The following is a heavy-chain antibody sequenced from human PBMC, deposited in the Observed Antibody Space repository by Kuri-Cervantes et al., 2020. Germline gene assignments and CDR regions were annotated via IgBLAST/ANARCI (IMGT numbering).Heavy chain of an antibody. CDR3: AREWAIRYCSGGSCYPGYYYYGMDV. CDR2: INSDGSST. CDR1: GFTFSSYS. V-gene: IGHV3-74*01. J-gene: IGHJ6*02. Sequence: GGSLRLSCAASGFTFSSYSMNWVRQAPGKGLVWVSRINSDGSSTSYADSVKGRFTISRDNAKNTLYLQMNSLRAEDTAVYYCAREWAIRYCSGGSCYPGYYYYGMDVWGQGTTVTVSS. D-gene: IGHD2-15*01.